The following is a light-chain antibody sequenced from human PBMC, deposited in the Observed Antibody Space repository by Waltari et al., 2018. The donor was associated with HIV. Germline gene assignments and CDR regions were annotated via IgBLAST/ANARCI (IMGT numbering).Light chain of an antibody. J-gene: IGLJ3*02. Sequence: KFMLTQPHSMSESPGRTVPISCTLPSGTFDSNYVQCFQQRPGSAPPTLIFDDDRRPSGVPARFSGSIDKSSNSASLTISGLRPEDEADYYCQSFETGTQVFGGGTKLTVL. CDR2: DDD. V-gene: IGLV6-57*03. CDR3: QSFETGTQV. CDR1: SGTFDSNY.